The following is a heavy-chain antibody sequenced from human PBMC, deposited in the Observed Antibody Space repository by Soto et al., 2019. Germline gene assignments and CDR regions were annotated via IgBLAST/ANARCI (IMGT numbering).Heavy chain of an antibody. CDR3: ARDNLARAYNWFDP. Sequence: GGSLRLSCAASGFTFSSYAMHWVRQAPGKGLEWVAVISYDGSNKYYADSVKGRFTISRDNSKNTLYLQMNSLRAEDTAVYYCARDNLARAYNWFDPWGQGTLVTVSS. V-gene: IGHV3-30-3*01. CDR1: GFTFSSYA. J-gene: IGHJ5*02. CDR2: ISYDGSNK.